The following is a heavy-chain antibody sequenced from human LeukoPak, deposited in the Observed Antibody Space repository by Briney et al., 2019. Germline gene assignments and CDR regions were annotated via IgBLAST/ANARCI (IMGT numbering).Heavy chain of an antibody. V-gene: IGHV3-74*01. CDR1: GFTFSSYW. D-gene: IGHD5-24*01. J-gene: IGHJ5*02. CDR2: INSDGRST. CDR3: ARERDGLGFDP. Sequence: PGGSLRLSCAASGFTFSSYWMHWVRQGPGKGLVWVSRINSDGRSTSYADSVKGRFTISRDNAKNTLYLQMNSLRAEDTAVYYCARERDGLGFDPWGQGTLVAVSS.